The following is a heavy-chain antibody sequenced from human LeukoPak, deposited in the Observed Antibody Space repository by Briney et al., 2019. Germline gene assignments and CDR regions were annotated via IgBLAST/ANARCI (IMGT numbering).Heavy chain of an antibody. CDR1: GFTFSTYA. CDR3: ARDLGYCTNGVCHTRFDY. D-gene: IGHD2-8*01. CDR2: ISGSGSNT. V-gene: IGHV3-23*01. Sequence: GGSLRLSCAASGFTFSTYAMSWVRQAPGKGLEWVSAISGSGSNTYYADSVKGRFTISRDNAKNTLSLQMNSLRAEDTAVYYCARDLGYCTNGVCHTRFDYWGQGTLVAVSS. J-gene: IGHJ4*02.